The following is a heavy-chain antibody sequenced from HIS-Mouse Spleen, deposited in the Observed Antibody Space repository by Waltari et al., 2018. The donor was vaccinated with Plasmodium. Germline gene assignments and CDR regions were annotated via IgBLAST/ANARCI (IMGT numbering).Heavy chain of an antibody. V-gene: IGHV1-2*02. D-gene: IGHD6-13*01. J-gene: IGHJ1*01. CDR1: GYTFTGYY. Sequence: QVQLVQSGAEVKKPGASVKVSCKASGYTFTGYYMHWVRQAPGQGLEWMGWIKPNRGGTKYAQKCQGRVTMTRDTSISTAYMELSRLGSDDTAVYYCARVLGYKAAAGTFVEYFQHWGQGTLVTVSS. CDR2: IKPNRGGT. CDR3: ARVLGYKAAAGTFVEYFQH.